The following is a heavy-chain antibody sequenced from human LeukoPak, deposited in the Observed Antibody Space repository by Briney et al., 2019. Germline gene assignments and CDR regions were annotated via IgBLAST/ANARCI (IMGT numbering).Heavy chain of an antibody. CDR1: GYNFTSYD. J-gene: IGHJ4*02. D-gene: IGHD2-2*01. CDR3: ARGYCSSTSCYHLDY. Sequence: GASVKVSCKASGYNFTSYDINWLRQATGQGLEWVGWMNPNSGDTGYVHKFQGRVTMTRDASISTAYMELSSLRSEDTAVYYCARGYCSSTSCYHLDYWGQGTLVTVSS. V-gene: IGHV1-8*01. CDR2: MNPNSGDT.